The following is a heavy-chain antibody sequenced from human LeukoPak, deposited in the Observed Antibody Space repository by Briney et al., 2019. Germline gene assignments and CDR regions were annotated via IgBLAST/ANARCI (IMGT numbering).Heavy chain of an antibody. J-gene: IGHJ4*02. CDR1: GFTFSSYG. CDR3: AKVPSGVRGVTYY. CDR2: IRYDGSNK. Sequence: PAGGSLRLSCAASGFTFSSYGMHWVRQAPGKGLEWVAFIRYDGSNKYYADSVKGRFTISRDNSKNTLYLQMNSLRAEDTAVYYCAKVPSGVRGVTYYWGQGTLVTVSS. V-gene: IGHV3-30*02. D-gene: IGHD3-10*01.